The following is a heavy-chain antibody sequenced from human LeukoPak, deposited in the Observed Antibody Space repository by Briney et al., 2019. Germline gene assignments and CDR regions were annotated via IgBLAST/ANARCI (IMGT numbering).Heavy chain of an antibody. D-gene: IGHD6-19*01. CDR2: ISWNSGSI. CDR3: AKDNRRHYTSGPNPDSLH. J-gene: IGHJ4*02. CDR1: GFIFNNYA. Sequence: GRSLGLSCAGSGFIFNNYAMHWVRQPPGKGLEWVSGISWNSGSIDYADSVKGRFTISRDNAKNSLYLQMNSLRVEDTAFYYCAKDNRRHYTSGPNPDSLHWGQGALVTVSS. V-gene: IGHV3-9*01.